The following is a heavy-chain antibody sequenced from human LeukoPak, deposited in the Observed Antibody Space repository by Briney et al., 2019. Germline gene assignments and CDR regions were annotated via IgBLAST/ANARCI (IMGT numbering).Heavy chain of an antibody. D-gene: IGHD2-15*01. CDR2: IYYSGST. J-gene: IGHJ5*02. V-gene: IGHV4-38-2*02. CDR1: NSSITRGYY. Sequence: PSETLSLTCNVSNSSITRGYYWGWIRQPPGKGLEWIGSIYYSGSTYYNPSLKSRVTISVDTSKNQFSLKLSSVTAADTAVYYCAAAATPIRDNWFDPWGQGTLVTVSS. CDR3: AAAATPIRDNWFDP.